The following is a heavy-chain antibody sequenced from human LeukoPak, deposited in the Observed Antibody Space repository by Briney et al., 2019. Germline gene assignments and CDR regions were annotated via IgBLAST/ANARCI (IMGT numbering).Heavy chain of an antibody. J-gene: IGHJ4*02. Sequence: PGGSLRLSCAASGFTFSSYSMKWVRQAPGKGLEWVSFISSSSSYIYYADSVKGRFTISRDNAKNSLYLQMNSLRAEDTAVYYCARGSDDILTGYSYYFDYWGQGTLVTVSS. D-gene: IGHD3-9*01. CDR2: ISSSSSYI. CDR3: ARGSDDILTGYSYYFDY. CDR1: GFTFSSYS. V-gene: IGHV3-21*01.